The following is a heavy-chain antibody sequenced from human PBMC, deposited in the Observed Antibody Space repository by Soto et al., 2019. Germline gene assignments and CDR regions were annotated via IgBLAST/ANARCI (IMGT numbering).Heavy chain of an antibody. Sequence: QVQLQESGPGLVKPSGTLSLTCAVSSGSITSANWWSWVRQPPGKGLEWIGEIYLGGTTNYNPSRKSRVTISLDKSKNHFSLNLASVTAADTAVYYCARHLATPGTRGFDSWGQGTLVTVSS. D-gene: IGHD6-13*01. CDR2: IYLGGTT. J-gene: IGHJ4*02. V-gene: IGHV4-4*02. CDR1: SGSITSANW. CDR3: ARHLATPGTRGFDS.